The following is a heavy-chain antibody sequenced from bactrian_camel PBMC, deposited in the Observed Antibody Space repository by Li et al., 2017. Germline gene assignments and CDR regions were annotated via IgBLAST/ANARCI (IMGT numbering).Heavy chain of an antibody. CDR2: IYNDGSNP. Sequence: VQLVESGGGLVQPGGSLRPSCAASGFTFSNVEMSWVRQAPGKGLEWVADIYNDGSNPGYADSEKGRFTISTDNTKNTLYLQMNSLKPEDTAQYYCAADRSIMGYCRNLWSYWGQGTQVTVS. J-gene: IGHJ4*01. D-gene: IGHD3*01. CDR1: GFTFSNVE. V-gene: IGHV3S6*01. CDR3: AADRSIMGYCRNLWSY.